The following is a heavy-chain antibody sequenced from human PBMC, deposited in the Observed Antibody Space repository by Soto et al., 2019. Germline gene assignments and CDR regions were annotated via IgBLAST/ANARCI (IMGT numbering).Heavy chain of an antibody. D-gene: IGHD2-8*01. Sequence: PGGSLRLSCAASGFTFDDYAMHWVRQAPGRGLEWVSGITWNSDSMFYADSVKGRFTISRDNAKNTLYLQMSGLRAEDTALYYCAKVGGVRVLDAFDVWGQRPMVTVSS. CDR1: GFTFDDYA. V-gene: IGHV3-9*01. CDR2: ITWNSDSM. CDR3: AKVGGVRVLDAFDV. J-gene: IGHJ3*01.